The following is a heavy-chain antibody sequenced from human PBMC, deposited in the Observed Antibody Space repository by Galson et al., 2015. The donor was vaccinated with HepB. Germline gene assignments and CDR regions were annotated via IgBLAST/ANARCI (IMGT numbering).Heavy chain of an antibody. V-gene: IGHV4-39*01. CDR3: VEDSRVSWYFS. J-gene: IGHJ5*02. CDR1: DTSISGGSHY. Sequence: TLSLTCTVSDTSISGGSHYWGWIRQPPGRGLEWIGTISSSGSTYYSPSFKSRLTISVDTSKNQFSLKLSSVTAADTAVYYCVEDSRVSWYFSWGQGTLVTVSS. D-gene: IGHD3-22*01. CDR2: ISSSGST.